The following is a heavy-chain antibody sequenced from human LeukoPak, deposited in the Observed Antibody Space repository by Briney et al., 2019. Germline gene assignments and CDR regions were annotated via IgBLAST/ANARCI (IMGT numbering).Heavy chain of an antibody. CDR3: TRDATYYLRYGYFDY. D-gene: IGHD2/OR15-2a*01. CDR1: GFSISSSA. Sequence: GGSLRLSCAASGFSISSSAMNWVRQAPGRGLEWVSSINNVASHIYYAGSVRGRFTISRDNAKNSVYLQMNSLRAEDTAVYYCTRDATYYLRYGYFDYWGQGTLVTVSS. CDR2: INNVASHI. V-gene: IGHV3-21*01. J-gene: IGHJ4*02.